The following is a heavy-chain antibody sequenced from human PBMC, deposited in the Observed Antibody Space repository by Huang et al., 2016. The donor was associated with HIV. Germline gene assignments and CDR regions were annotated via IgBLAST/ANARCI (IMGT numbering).Heavy chain of an antibody. J-gene: IGHJ2*01. CDR2: VNHGGSN. CDR3: ATSRSGSGWFLDI. D-gene: IGHD6-19*01. CDR1: GGSLHGYY. Sequence: QVQLYQWGAGPLRPSETLSLTCGVSGGSLHGYYWNWLRQSPGRGLEWIGEVNHGGSNKYNPSLNSRVTISVDTSKIQFSLNLTSVTATDTADYYCATSRSGSGWFLDIWGRGTLVSVS. V-gene: IGHV4-34*01.